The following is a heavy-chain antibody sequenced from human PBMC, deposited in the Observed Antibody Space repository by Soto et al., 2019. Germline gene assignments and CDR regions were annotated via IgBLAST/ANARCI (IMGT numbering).Heavy chain of an antibody. CDR1: GYSFTSYW. V-gene: IGHV5-51*01. CDR2: IYPGDSDT. CDR3: ARSSVLRYFDPLNAEDQNYGMDV. Sequence: GESLKISCKGSGYSFTSYWIGWVRQMPGKGLEWMGIIYPGDSDTRYSPSFQGQVTISADKSISTAYLQWSSLKASDTAMYYCARSSVLRYFDPLNAEDQNYGMDVWGQGTTVTVSS. J-gene: IGHJ6*02. D-gene: IGHD3-9*01.